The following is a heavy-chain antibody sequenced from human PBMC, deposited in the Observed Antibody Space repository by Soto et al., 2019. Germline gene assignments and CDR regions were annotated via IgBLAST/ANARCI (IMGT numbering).Heavy chain of an antibody. D-gene: IGHD3-16*01. CDR2: ISPYTGNT. CDR1: GYIFVNYG. Sequence: QVQLVQSGDEVKKPGASVKVSCKASGYIFVNYGIAWVRQAPGQGLEWMGGISPYTGNTHAATKVQGRLTMTTDTSTSTTYMDLGSMTPDDTAVYYCVMVDNYVTPTPQDVWGQGTTFTVSS. CDR3: VMVDNYVTPTPQDV. V-gene: IGHV1-18*01. J-gene: IGHJ6*02.